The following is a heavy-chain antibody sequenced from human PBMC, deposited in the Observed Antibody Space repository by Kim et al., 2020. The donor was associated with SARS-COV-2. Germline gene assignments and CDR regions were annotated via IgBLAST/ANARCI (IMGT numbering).Heavy chain of an antibody. CDR1: GFTFSSYW. CDR2: IKQDGSEK. Sequence: GGSLRLSCAASGFTFSSYWMSWVRQAPGKGLEWVANIKQDGSEKYYVDSVKGRFTISRDNAKNSLYLQMNSLRAEDTAVYYCARDRPGIAARPVHYWGQGTLVTVSS. V-gene: IGHV3-7*01. D-gene: IGHD6-6*01. J-gene: IGHJ4*02. CDR3: ARDRPGIAARPVHY.